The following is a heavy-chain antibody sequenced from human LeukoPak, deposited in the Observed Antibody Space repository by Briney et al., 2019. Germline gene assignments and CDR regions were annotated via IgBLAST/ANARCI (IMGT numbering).Heavy chain of an antibody. Sequence: GASVKVSCKASGYTFTSYGISWVRQAPGQGLEWMGWISAYNGNTNYAQKLQGRVTMTTDTSTSTAYMELRSVRSDDTAVYYCARDHEVVPAATYWFDPWGQGTLVTVSS. J-gene: IGHJ5*02. CDR1: GYTFTSYG. D-gene: IGHD2-2*01. V-gene: IGHV1-18*01. CDR2: ISAYNGNT. CDR3: ARDHEVVPAATYWFDP.